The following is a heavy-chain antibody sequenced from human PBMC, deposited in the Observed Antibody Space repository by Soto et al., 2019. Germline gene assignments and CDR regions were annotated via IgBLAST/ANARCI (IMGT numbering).Heavy chain of an antibody. J-gene: IGHJ5*02. CDR2: IIPIFGTA. CDR3: ARGGIAAAGMPWFDP. V-gene: IGHV1-69*13. Sequence: SVKVSCKASGGTFSSYAISWVRLAPGQGLEWMGGIIPIFGTANYAQKFQGRVTITADESTSTAYMELSSLRSEDTAVYYCARGGIAAAGMPWFDPWGQGTLVTVSS. CDR1: GGTFSSYA. D-gene: IGHD6-13*01.